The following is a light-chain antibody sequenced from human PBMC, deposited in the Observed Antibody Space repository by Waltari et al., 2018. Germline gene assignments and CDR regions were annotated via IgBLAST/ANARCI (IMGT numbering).Light chain of an antibody. CDR3: QTGGHGTWV. V-gene: IGLV4-69*01. Sequence: QLVLTQSPSASASLGASVKLTCTLSSGHSSNVVAWLQQRPEKGPRYWMQVNSDGSHSRGDEIPDRFSGSSSGAERYLTISNLQSEDEADYYCQTGGHGTWVFGGGTGLTVV. CDR2: VNSDGSH. CDR1: SGHSSNV. J-gene: IGLJ3*02.